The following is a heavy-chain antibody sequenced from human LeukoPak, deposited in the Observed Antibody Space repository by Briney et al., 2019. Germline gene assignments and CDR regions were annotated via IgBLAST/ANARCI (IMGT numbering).Heavy chain of an antibody. CDR2: ISYNGIKK. D-gene: IGHD3-16*01. Sequence: QSGGSLRLSCAASGFTFVNYGFHWVRQAPGKALEWVAFISYNGIKKYADSVKGRFTISRDNAKNSLYLQMNSLRAEDTAVYYCARDGGTSTFNLVDYWGQGTLVTVSS. J-gene: IGHJ4*02. CDR3: ARDGGTSTFNLVDY. CDR1: GFTFVNYG. V-gene: IGHV3-30*03.